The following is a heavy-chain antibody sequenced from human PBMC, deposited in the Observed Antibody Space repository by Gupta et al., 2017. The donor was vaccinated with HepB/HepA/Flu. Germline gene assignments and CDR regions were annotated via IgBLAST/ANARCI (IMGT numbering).Heavy chain of an antibody. CDR2: ISYDGSNK. CDR1: GFTFSSYA. V-gene: IGHV3-30-3*01. CDR3: ARLPVRGVIITSGFDY. Sequence: QVQLVESGGGVVQPGRSLRLSCAASGFTFSSYAMHWVRQAPGKGLEWVAVISYDGSNKYYADSVKGRFTISRDNSKNTLYLQMNSLRAEDTAVYYCARLPVRGVIITSGFDYWGQGTLVTVSS. J-gene: IGHJ4*02. D-gene: IGHD3-10*01.